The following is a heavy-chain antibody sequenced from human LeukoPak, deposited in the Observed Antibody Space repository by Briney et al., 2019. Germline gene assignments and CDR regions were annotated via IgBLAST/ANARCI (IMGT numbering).Heavy chain of an antibody. Sequence: SETLSLTCAVSGYSISSGYYWGWIRQPPGKGLERIGSIYHSGSTYYNPSLKSRVTISVDTSKHQFSLKLSSVTAADTAVYYCARRFWYSYGYNNWLDPWGQGTLVTVSS. CDR2: IYHSGST. CDR1: GYSISSGYY. J-gene: IGHJ5*02. D-gene: IGHD5-18*01. CDR3: ARRFWYSYGYNNWLDP. V-gene: IGHV4-38-2*01.